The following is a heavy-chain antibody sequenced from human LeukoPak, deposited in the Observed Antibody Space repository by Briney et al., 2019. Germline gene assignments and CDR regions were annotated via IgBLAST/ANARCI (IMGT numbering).Heavy chain of an antibody. D-gene: IGHD3/OR15-3a*01. Sequence: SETLSLTCTVSGGSISSGSYYWSWIRQPAGKGLEWIGRIYTSGSTNYNPSLKSRVTISVDTSKNQFSLKLSSVTAADTAVYYCARDGRPFDYWGQGTLVTVSS. CDR1: GGSISSGSYY. CDR3: ARDGRPFDY. V-gene: IGHV4-61*02. J-gene: IGHJ4*02. CDR2: IYTSGST.